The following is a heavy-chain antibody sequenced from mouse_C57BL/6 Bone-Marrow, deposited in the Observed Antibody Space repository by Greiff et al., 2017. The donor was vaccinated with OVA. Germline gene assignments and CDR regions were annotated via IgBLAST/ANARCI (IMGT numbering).Heavy chain of an antibody. CDR1: GYTFTSYW. J-gene: IGHJ2*01. V-gene: IGHV1-55*01. CDR3: SSSGSCYSCYFDY. Sequence: QVQLQQPGAELVKPGASVKMSCKASGYTFTSYWITWVKQRPGQGLEWIGEIDPGSGSTNYNEKFKGKATLTVDTSSSTAYMQLSSLTSEDSAVYYCSSSGSCYSCYFDYWGQGTTLTVSS. D-gene: IGHD1-1*01. CDR2: IDPGSGST.